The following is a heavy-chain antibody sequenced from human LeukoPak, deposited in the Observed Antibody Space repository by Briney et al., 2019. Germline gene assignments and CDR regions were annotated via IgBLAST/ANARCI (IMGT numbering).Heavy chain of an antibody. Sequence: ASVKVSCKASGYTFTSYYMHWVRQAPGQGREWMGIINPSGGSTNYAQKFQGRVTITADKSTSTAYMELSSLRSEDTAVYYCARAAPVGYYYYYMDVWGKGTTVTVSS. J-gene: IGHJ6*03. D-gene: IGHD6-6*01. CDR3: ARAAPVGYYYYYMDV. CDR1: GYTFTSYY. V-gene: IGHV1-46*01. CDR2: INPSGGST.